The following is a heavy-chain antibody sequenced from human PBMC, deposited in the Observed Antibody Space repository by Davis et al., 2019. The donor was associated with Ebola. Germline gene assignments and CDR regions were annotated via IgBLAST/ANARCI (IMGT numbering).Heavy chain of an antibody. CDR2: INHSGST. Sequence: SETLSLTCAVYGGSFSGYYWSWIRQPPGKGLEWIGEINHSGSTNYNPSLKSRVTISVDTSKNQFSLKLSSVTAADTAVYYCARRRSYSSSPLGYWGQGTLVTVSS. CDR1: GGSFSGYY. J-gene: IGHJ4*02. D-gene: IGHD6-13*01. CDR3: ARRRSYSSSPLGY. V-gene: IGHV4-34*01.